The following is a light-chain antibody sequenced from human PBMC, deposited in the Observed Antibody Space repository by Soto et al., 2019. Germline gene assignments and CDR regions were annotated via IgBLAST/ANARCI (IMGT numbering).Light chain of an antibody. J-gene: IGKJ1*01. CDR3: QQYGRT. CDR2: GAS. Sequence: EIVLTQSPGTLSLSPGERATLSCRASQSISSSYLAWYQQKPGQAPRLLIYGASSRATGIPDRFSGSGSGTDSTLTISRLEPEDFAVYYCQQYGRTFGQGTKVEIK. V-gene: IGKV3-20*01. CDR1: QSISSSY.